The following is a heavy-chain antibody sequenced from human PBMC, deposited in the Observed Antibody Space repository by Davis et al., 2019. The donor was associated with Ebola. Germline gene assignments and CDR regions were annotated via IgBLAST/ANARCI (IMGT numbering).Heavy chain of an antibody. J-gene: IGHJ5*02. CDR3: ARGEAEAVFSYNWFDP. CDR2: IRSSDTTI. Sequence: GESLKISCAASGFTLSDYYMSWIRQAPGKGLEWVSSIRSSDTTIYYSDPVKGRFTVSRDNAKNSLYLQMNSLRAEDTAVYYCARGEAEAVFSYNWFDPWGQGTLVTVSS. D-gene: IGHD6-13*01. CDR1: GFTLSDYY. V-gene: IGHV3-11*01.